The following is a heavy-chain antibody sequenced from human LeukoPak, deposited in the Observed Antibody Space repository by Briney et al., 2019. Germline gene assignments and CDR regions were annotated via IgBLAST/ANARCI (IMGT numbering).Heavy chain of an antibody. Sequence: PSETLSLTCTVSGDSMIRGGYYWSWVRQHPGKGLEWIGFIYHSGTTFYNPSLEVRAAISVDTSQNQFSLKLTSVTAADTAVYYCARAVDYRNYFDYWGQGTLVTVSS. CDR1: GDSMIRGGYY. V-gene: IGHV4-31*03. D-gene: IGHD4-11*01. CDR3: ARAVDYRNYFDY. J-gene: IGHJ4*02. CDR2: IYHSGTT.